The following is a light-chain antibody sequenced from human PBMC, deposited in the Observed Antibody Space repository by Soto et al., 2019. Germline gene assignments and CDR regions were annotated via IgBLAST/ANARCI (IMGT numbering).Light chain of an antibody. V-gene: IGKV3-20*01. Sequence: EVVLTQSPGTLSLSPGERATLSCRASQSVSNNYLAWYQQKPGQPPTLLIFGSTARATGIPDRFSGSGSGTDFTLTISRLEPEDFAVYYCHQYGSSPPYTFGQGTKLEIK. CDR2: GST. J-gene: IGKJ2*01. CDR3: HQYGSSPPYT. CDR1: QSVSNNY.